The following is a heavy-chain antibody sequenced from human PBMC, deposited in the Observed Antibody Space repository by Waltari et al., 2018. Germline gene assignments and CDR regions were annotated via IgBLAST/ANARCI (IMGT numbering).Heavy chain of an antibody. CDR3: TTAGDILGRGDRAF. Sequence: DVFLQESGGGLVQPGGSLRLACAASGFTFSNVHMTWVRQTPGKGLEWVACTNKDGSEKDYVESVKGRFTISRDNDENSLFLQMNSLRPDDTAVYYCTTAGDILGRGDRAFWGQGALVTVSS. CDR1: GFTFSNVH. J-gene: IGHJ4*02. V-gene: IGHV3-7*01. CDR2: TNKDGSEK. D-gene: IGHD5-12*01.